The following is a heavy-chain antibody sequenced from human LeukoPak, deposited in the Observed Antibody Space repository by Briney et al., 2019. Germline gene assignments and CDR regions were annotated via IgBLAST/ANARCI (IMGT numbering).Heavy chain of an antibody. V-gene: IGHV4-39*01. CDR2: IYYSGST. CDR3: ARQTAGKNWFDP. Sequence: SETLSLTCTVSGGSISSSSHYWGWIRQPPGKGLEWIGSIYYSGSTYYNPSLKSRVTISVDTSQNQFSLTLSSVTAADTAVYYCARQTAGKNWFDPWGQGTLVTVSS. D-gene: IGHD1-1*01. CDR1: GGSISSSSHY. J-gene: IGHJ5*02.